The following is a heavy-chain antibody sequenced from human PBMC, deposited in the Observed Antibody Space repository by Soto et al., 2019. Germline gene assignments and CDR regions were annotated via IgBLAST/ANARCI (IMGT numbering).Heavy chain of an antibody. CDR3: AKGSASGSPYYFDF. V-gene: IGHV3-23*01. Sequence: GGSLRLSCAASGFTFSSYAMSWVRQAPGKGLEWVSAITGEGGDTYHADSVKGRFTISRDNSKNTLFLQMNRLRADDTAIYYCAKGSASGSPYYFDFWGQGTLVTVSS. CDR1: GFTFSSYA. D-gene: IGHD6-25*01. J-gene: IGHJ4*02. CDR2: ITGEGGDT.